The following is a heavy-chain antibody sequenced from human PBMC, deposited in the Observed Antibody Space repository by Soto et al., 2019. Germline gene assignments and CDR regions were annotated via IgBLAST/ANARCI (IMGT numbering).Heavy chain of an antibody. Sequence: GAPVEVSCKASGYTFSSYGISWGRPAPGQGLEGVGLISAYNSNTNYAQKLQGRVTMTTDTSTSTAYMELRSLRSDDTAVYYCARVKHYDFWSGYYKDPYYYYMDVWGKGTTVTVSS. CDR1: GYTFSSYG. V-gene: IGHV1-18*01. CDR2: ISAYNSNT. D-gene: IGHD3-3*01. CDR3: ARVKHYDFWSGYYKDPYYYYMDV. J-gene: IGHJ6*03.